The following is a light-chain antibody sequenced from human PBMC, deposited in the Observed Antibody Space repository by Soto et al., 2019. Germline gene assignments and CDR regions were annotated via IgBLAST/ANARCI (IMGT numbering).Light chain of an antibody. V-gene: IGKV1-5*01. CDR3: QQFSSYWT. CDR1: QSISSW. CDR2: DAS. Sequence: DIQMTQSPSTLSASVGDRVTITCRASQSISSWLAWYQQKPGKAPKLLISDASSLESGVPSRFSGDRSGTEFTLTINSLHPEDVATDFCQQFSSYWTFGQGTRVEIK. J-gene: IGKJ1*01.